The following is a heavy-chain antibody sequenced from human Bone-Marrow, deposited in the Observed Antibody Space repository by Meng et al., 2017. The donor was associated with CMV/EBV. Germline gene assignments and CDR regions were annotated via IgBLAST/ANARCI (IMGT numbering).Heavy chain of an antibody. Sequence: GESLKISCAASGFTFSSYSMNWVRQAPGKGLEWVSSISSSSSYIYYADSVKGRFTISRDNAKNSLYLQMNSLRAEDTAVYYCARDTYDFWSGSFLSLYYYYYGMDVWGQGTTVTVSS. V-gene: IGHV3-21*04. J-gene: IGHJ6*02. CDR3: ARDTYDFWSGSFLSLYYYYYGMDV. CDR2: ISSSSSYI. D-gene: IGHD3-3*01. CDR1: GFTFSSYS.